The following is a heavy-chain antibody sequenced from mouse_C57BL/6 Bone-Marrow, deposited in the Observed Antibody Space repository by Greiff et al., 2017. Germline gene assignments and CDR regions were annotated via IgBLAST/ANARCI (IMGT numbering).Heavy chain of an antibody. J-gene: IGHJ2*01. CDR3: APQLRLSYFDY. CDR2: IDPSDSYT. D-gene: IGHD3-2*02. CDR1: GYTFTSYW. Sequence: VQLQQSGAELVRPGTSVKLSCKASGYTFTSYWMHWVKQRPGQGLEWIGVIDPSDSYTNYNQKFKGKATLTVDKSSSTAYMQHSSLTSEDAAVYYCAPQLRLSYFDYWGQGTTLTVSS. V-gene: IGHV1-59*01.